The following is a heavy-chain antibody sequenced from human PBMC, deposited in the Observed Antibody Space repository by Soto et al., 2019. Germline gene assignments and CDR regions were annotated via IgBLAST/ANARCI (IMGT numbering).Heavy chain of an antibody. J-gene: IGHJ3*02. V-gene: IGHV4-31*03. CDR1: GGSISRGGYY. D-gene: IGHD4-17*01. Sequence: PSETLSLTCTVSGGSISRGGYYWSWIRQHPEKGLEWIGYIYYSGSTYYNPSLRSRVTISVDTSKNQFSLKLSSVTAADTAVYYCARGDIYYGDNAFDIWGQGTMVTVSS. CDR3: ARGDIYYGDNAFDI. CDR2: IYYSGST.